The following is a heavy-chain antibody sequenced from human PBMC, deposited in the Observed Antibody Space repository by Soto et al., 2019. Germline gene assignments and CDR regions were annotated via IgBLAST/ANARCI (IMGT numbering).Heavy chain of an antibody. J-gene: IGHJ5*02. V-gene: IGHV4-34*01. Sequence: SETLSLTCAVYGGSFSGYYWSWIRQPPGKGLEWIGEINHSGSTNYNPSLKSRVTISVDTSKNQFSLKLSSVTAADTAVYYCASGVYSNSTNWFDPWGQGALVTVSS. CDR1: GGSFSGYY. D-gene: IGHD4-4*01. CDR3: ASGVYSNSTNWFDP. CDR2: INHSGST.